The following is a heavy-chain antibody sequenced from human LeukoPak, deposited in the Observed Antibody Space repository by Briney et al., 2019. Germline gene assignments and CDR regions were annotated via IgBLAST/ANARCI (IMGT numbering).Heavy chain of an antibody. Sequence: GASVKVSCKASGYTFTSYGISWVRQAPGQGLEWMGWISAYNGNTNYAQKFQGRVTITRDTSASTAYMELSSLRSEDTAVYYCATGLRAVSDAFDIWGQGTMVTVSS. CDR1: GYTFTSYG. D-gene: IGHD1-14*01. J-gene: IGHJ3*02. CDR3: ATGLRAVSDAFDI. V-gene: IGHV1-18*01. CDR2: ISAYNGNT.